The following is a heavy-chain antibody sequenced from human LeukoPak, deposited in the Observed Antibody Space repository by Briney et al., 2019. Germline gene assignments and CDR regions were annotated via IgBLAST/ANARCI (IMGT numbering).Heavy chain of an antibody. Sequence: GGSLRLSCAASGFTVSSNYMSWVRQAPGKRLEWVANIKQDGSEKYYVDSVKGRFTISRDNAKNSLYLQMNSLRAEDTAVYYCARPPAAQDAFDIWGQGTMVTVSS. CDR1: GFTVSSNY. V-gene: IGHV3-7*01. J-gene: IGHJ3*02. CDR3: ARPPAAQDAFDI. D-gene: IGHD6-13*01. CDR2: IKQDGSEK.